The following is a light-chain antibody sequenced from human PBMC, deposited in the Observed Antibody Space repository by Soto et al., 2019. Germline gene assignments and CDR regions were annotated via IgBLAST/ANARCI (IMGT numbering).Light chain of an antibody. V-gene: IGKV3-20*01. J-gene: IGKJ4*01. CDR2: GTS. CDR3: QQYGSSALT. Sequence: EIVLTQSPGTLSLSPGERATLSCRASQSVSSSYLVWYQQRPGQPPRLLIYGTSNRAAGIPDRFTGTGSGTDSTLTIYRLEPEDSAVYYCQQYGSSALTFGGGT. CDR1: QSVSSSY.